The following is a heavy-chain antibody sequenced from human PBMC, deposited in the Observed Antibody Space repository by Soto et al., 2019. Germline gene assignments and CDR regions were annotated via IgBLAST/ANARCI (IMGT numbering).Heavy chain of an antibody. Sequence: ASVKVSCKASGYTFTSYGISWVRQAPGQGLEWMGWISAYNGNTNYAQKLQGRVTMTTDTSTSTAYMELRSLRSDDTAVYYCARDGFYYDFWSGSAFDSWGQGTRVTVSS. J-gene: IGHJ3*02. CDR2: ISAYNGNT. D-gene: IGHD3-3*01. CDR1: GYTFTSYG. V-gene: IGHV1-18*01. CDR3: ARDGFYYDFWSGSAFDS.